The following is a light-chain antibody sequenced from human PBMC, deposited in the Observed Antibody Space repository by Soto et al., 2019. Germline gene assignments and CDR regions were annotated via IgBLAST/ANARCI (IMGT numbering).Light chain of an antibody. CDR1: SSDVGRHNY. J-gene: IGLJ1*01. Sequence: QSVLTQPASGTGAPAQSIPISCTGTSSDVGRHNYVSWYHPPPGKAPQLTIYDVSNRPSGVSNRFSGSKSGNTASLTISGLQAEDEADYYCSSYISSSTLYVFGTGTKVTVL. CDR3: SSYISSSTLYV. CDR2: DVS. V-gene: IGLV2-14*01.